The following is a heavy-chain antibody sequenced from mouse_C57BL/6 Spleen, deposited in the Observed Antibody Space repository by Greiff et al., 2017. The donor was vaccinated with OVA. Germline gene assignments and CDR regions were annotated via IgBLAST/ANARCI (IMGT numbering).Heavy chain of an antibody. CDR1: GFTFSDYG. J-gene: IGHJ2*01. CDR3: ASAQLGGNFDY. V-gene: IGHV5-17*01. Sequence: EVQLQESGGGLVKPGGSLKLSCAASGFTFSDYGMHWVRQAPEKGLEWVAYISSGSSTIYYADTVKGRFTISRDNAKNTLFLQMTSLRSEDTAMYYCASAQLGGNFDYWGQGTTLTVSS. CDR2: ISSGSSTI. D-gene: IGHD4-1*02.